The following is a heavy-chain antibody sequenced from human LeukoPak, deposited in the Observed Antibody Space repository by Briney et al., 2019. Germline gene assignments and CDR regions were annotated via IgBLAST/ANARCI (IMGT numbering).Heavy chain of an antibody. Sequence: SETLSLTCTVSGGSISSYYWSWIRQPPGKGLEWIGYIYYSGSTNYNPSLKSRVTISVDTSKNQFSLKLSSVTAADTAVYYCARGRIAAAGTKYYYYYGMDVWGQGTTVTVSS. V-gene: IGHV4-59*08. CDR3: ARGRIAAAGTKYYYYYGMDV. CDR2: IYYSGST. J-gene: IGHJ6*02. D-gene: IGHD6-13*01. CDR1: GGSISSYY.